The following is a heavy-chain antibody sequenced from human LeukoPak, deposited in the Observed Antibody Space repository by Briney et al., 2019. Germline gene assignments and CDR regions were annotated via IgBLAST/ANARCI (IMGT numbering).Heavy chain of an antibody. CDR2: ISGRGEAI. Sequence: GGSLRLSCAASGFTFSSYNMDWVRQAPGKGLEWISYISGRGEAIFYADSVQGRFTISRDNAKNSIYLQMNGLTAEDTAVYYCARTYGSGSLDYGGQGTLVTVSS. J-gene: IGHJ4*02. V-gene: IGHV3-48*01. CDR3: ARTYGSGSLDY. CDR1: GFTFSSYN. D-gene: IGHD2-15*01.